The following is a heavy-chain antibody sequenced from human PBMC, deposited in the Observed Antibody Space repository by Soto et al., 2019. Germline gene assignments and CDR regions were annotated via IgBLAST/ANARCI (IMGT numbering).Heavy chain of an antibody. J-gene: IGHJ5*02. D-gene: IGHD3-16*01. CDR1: GGSINDFAYY. V-gene: IGHV4-39*01. CDR3: ARRERYYGSPGWFDP. CDR2: VYHNENT. Sequence: SETLSLTCTVSGGSINDFAYYWGWIRQPPGKGLEWIGTVYHNENTYYNPSLKSRVTISVDTAKNQFSLKVRSVTAADTAIYFCARRERYYGSPGWFDPWGQGTLVTVSS.